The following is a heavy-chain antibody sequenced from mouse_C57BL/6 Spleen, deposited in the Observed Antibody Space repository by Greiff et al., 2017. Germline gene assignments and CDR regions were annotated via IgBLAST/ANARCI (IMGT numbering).Heavy chain of an antibody. D-gene: IGHD1-1*01. V-gene: IGHV1-15*01. J-gene: IGHJ4*01. Sequence: VQLQQSGAELVRPGASVTLSCKASGYTFTDYEMHWVKQTPVHGLEWIGAIDPETGGTAYNQKFKGKAILTADKSSSTAYMELRSLTSEDSAVYYCTRPITTVVATDYAMDYWGQGTSVTVSS. CDR3: TRPITTVVATDYAMDY. CDR1: GYTFTDYE. CDR2: IDPETGGT.